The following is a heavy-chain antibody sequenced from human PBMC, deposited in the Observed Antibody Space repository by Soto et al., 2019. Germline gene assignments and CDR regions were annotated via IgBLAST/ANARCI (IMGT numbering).Heavy chain of an antibody. CDR2: INPSGGST. V-gene: IGHV1-46*01. J-gene: IGHJ1*01. D-gene: IGHD2-2*01. CDR3: ANTLGYCSSTSCSTPLSQH. Sequence: ASVKVSCKASGYTFTSYYMHWVRQAPGQGLEWMGIINPSGGSTSYAQKFQGRVTMTRDTSTSTVYMELSSLRSEDTAVYYCANTLGYCSSTSCSTPLSQHWGQGTLVTVSS. CDR1: GYTFTSYY.